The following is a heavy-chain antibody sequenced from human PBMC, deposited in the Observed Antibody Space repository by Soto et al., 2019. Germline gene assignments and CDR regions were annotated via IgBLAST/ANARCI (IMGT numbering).Heavy chain of an antibody. D-gene: IGHD3-22*01. V-gene: IGHV3-9*01. CDR2: ISWNSGSI. J-gene: IGHJ3*02. Sequence: GGSLRLSCAASGFTFDDYAMHWVRQAPGKGLEWVSGISWNSGSIGYADSVKGRFTISRDNAKNSLYLQMNSLRAEDTAFYYCAKDMGEDYYDSSAPFDIWGQGTMVTVSS. CDR3: AKDMGEDYYDSSAPFDI. CDR1: GFTFDDYA.